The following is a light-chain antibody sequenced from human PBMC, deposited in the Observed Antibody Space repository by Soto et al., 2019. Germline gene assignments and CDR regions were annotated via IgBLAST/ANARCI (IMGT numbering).Light chain of an antibody. J-gene: IGKJ4*01. V-gene: IGKV1-5*03. Sequence: DIQMTQSPSTLSASVGDRVTITCRASQSIGNWLAWYQQKPGKAPDFLIYKASSLESGAPSRFNGSGSGTEFTLTISSLQPDDFAKYYCQQYNTYPLTFGGGTKVEIK. CDR2: KAS. CDR1: QSIGNW. CDR3: QQYNTYPLT.